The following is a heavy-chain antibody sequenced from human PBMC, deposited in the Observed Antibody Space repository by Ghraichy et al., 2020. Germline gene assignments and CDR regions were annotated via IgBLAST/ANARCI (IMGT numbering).Heavy chain of an antibody. Sequence: ASVKVSCKASGYTFTNYNIAWVRQAPGQGLKWMGWINAQNGDTNYAQRVQDRVTMTTDTSTSTAYMDLRSLRPDDTAVYFCARATHYYYGMDVWGQGTTVTVSS. J-gene: IGHJ6*02. V-gene: IGHV1-18*01. CDR3: ARATHYYYGMDV. CDR1: GYTFTNYN. CDR2: INAQNGDT.